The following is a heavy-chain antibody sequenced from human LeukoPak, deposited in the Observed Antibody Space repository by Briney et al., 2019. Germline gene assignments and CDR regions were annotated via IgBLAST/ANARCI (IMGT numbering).Heavy chain of an antibody. CDR1: GFTFSGHY. J-gene: IGHJ6*02. Sequence: PGGSLRLSCAASGFTFSGHYMTWIRQAPGKGLEWVSYISDSGNTMYYADSVKGRFTISRDNARNSLFLQMNSLRAEDTAVYYCAKVSGGGLYYDGMDVWGQGTTVTVSS. CDR3: AKVSGGGLYYDGMDV. V-gene: IGHV3-11*01. D-gene: IGHD1-14*01. CDR2: ISDSGNTM.